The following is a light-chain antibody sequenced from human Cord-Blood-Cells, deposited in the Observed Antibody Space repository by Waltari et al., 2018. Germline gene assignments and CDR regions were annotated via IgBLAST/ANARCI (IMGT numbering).Light chain of an antibody. CDR2: QES. CDR3: QAWDSSAVV. Sequence: SYELTQPPPASDSPGRTATITRYGDDMRANYTCWEQQKPGQSPVLVIYQESKRPSGIPERFSGSNSGNTATLTISGTHAMDEADYYCQAWDSSAVVFGGGTKLTVL. J-gene: IGLJ2*01. CDR1: DMRANY. V-gene: IGLV3-1*01.